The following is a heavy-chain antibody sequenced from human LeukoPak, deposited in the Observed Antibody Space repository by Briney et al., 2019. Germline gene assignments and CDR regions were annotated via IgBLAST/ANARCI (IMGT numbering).Heavy chain of an antibody. V-gene: IGHV3-21*04. CDR2: ISFSSTYI. CDR3: AKYTGYDILTGYHYYFDY. Sequence: GGSLRLSCAASGFTFSSYNMNWVRQAPGKGLEWVSSISFSSTYIYYADSVKGRFTISRDNAKNSLYLQMNSLRAEDTAAYYCAKYTGYDILTGYHYYFDYWGQGTLVTVSS. D-gene: IGHD3-9*01. J-gene: IGHJ4*02. CDR1: GFTFSSYN.